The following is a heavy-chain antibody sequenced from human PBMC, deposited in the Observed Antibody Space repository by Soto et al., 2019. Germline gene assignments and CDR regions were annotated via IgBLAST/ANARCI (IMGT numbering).Heavy chain of an antibody. CDR2: ISSTSGTI. Sequence: DGQLVESGGNLVRPGGSLRLSCEASGFVFSTYSMNWVRQAPGKGLEWISYISSTSGTIYYADSVKGRFTIFRDNAKNSLFLQMNGLRDDDTAVYYCANQKIRFSVAGTLYGLGVWGQGTTVTVSS. D-gene: IGHD6-19*01. CDR3: ANQKIRFSVAGTLYGLGV. CDR1: GFVFSTYS. V-gene: IGHV3-48*02. J-gene: IGHJ6*02.